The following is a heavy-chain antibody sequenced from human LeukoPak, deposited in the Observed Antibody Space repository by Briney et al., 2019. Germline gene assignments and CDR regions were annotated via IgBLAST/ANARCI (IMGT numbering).Heavy chain of an antibody. V-gene: IGHV3-21*01. CDR1: VFTFSSYS. J-gene: IGHJ4*02. CDR2: IRSSSSYI. D-gene: IGHD3-3*01. Sequence: PVGSPRLSCAPSVFTFSSYSTNWVRPAPGKGREWVSSIRSSSSYIYYADSVKGRFTISRDNAKNSLYLQMNSLRAEDTAVYYCAREGINVWRGLTTDYWGQGTLVTVSS. CDR3: AREGINVWRGLTTDY.